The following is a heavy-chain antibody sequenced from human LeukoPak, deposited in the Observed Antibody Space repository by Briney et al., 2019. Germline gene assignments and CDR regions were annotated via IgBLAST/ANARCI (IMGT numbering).Heavy chain of an antibody. CDR2: IVVGSDNT. Sequence: VASVKVSCKASGFTFTSSAVQWLRQARGQRLEWIGWIVVGSDNTNYAQKFKERVTITRDMSTSTAYMELCSLRSEDTAVYYCAAANGATAGSYAFDIWGQGTMVTVSS. J-gene: IGHJ3*02. CDR1: GFTFTSSA. D-gene: IGHD1-26*01. V-gene: IGHV1-58*01. CDR3: AAANGATAGSYAFDI.